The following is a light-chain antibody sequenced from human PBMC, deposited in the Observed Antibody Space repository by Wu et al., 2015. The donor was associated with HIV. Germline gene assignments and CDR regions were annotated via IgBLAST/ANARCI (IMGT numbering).Light chain of an antibody. CDR1: QGISSY. Sequence: DILMTQSPSTLSASVGDRVTITCRASQGISSYLAWYQQKPGKAPKLLIYAASTLQSGVPSRFSGSGSGTEFTLTISSLQPEDFATYYCQQLNSYPPWTFGQGTKVEIK. CDR2: AAS. V-gene: IGKV1-9*01. CDR3: QQLNSYPPWT. J-gene: IGKJ1*01.